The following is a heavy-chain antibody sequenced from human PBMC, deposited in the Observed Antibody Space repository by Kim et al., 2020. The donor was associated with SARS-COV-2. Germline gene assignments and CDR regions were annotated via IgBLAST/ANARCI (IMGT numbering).Heavy chain of an antibody. J-gene: IGHJ6*02. D-gene: IGHD2-15*01. CDR3: AKRDRGYYYYPMDV. CDR1: GLTFSRSG. CDR2: ISYDGSNK. Sequence: GGSLRLSCAASGLTFSRSGMHWVRQAPGKGLEWVAVISYDGSNKYYADSVRGRFTISRDNSKNTLYLQMNSLRAEDTAVYYCAKRDRGYYYYPMDVWGQGTTVTVSS. V-gene: IGHV3-30*18.